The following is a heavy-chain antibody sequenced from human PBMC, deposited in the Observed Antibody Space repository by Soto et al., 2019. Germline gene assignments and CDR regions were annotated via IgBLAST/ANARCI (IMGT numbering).Heavy chain of an antibody. Sequence: VASLRLSCAASGFTFSSYSMHWVRQVPDKRLKRVAVISYDGSNKNSADSVKGRFTISRDKSKSTRNLQQNSPNPQDPAVYYYAKGPHSPHYDFWRRNPKGNNWFDPWGKGSLVTVSS. CDR3: AKGPHSPHYDFWRRNPKGNNWFDP. CDR1: GFTFSSYS. J-gene: IGHJ5*02. V-gene: IGHV3-30*18. D-gene: IGHD3-3*01. CDR2: ISYDGSNK.